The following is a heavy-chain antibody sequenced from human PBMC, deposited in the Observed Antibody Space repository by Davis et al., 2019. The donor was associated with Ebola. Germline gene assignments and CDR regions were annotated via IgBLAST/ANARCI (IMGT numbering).Heavy chain of an antibody. CDR1: GGSISSSSYY. CDR3: ARQGNYGDYSG. Sequence: SETLSLTCTVPGGSISSSSYYWGWIRQPPGKGLEWIGSIYYSGSTYYNPSLKSRVTISVDTSKNQFSLKLSSVTAADTAVYYCARQGNYGDYSGWGQGTLVTVSS. J-gene: IGHJ4*02. D-gene: IGHD4-17*01. CDR2: IYYSGST. V-gene: IGHV4-39*01.